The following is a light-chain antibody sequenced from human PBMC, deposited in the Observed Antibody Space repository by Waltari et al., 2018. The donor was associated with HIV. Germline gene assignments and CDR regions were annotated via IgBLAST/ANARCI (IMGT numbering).Light chain of an antibody. CDR3: CSFAGTFMI. V-gene: IGLV2-23*02. CDR2: EVT. Sequence: QSALTQPASLSGSPGQSLTISCPGTSRDVGTYGLASWYQLHPGKAPKLLIYEVTKRPSGVSDRFSGSKSGNTASLTISGLQAEDEADYYCCSFAGTFMIFGGGTKLTVL. J-gene: IGLJ2*01. CDR1: SRDVGTYGL.